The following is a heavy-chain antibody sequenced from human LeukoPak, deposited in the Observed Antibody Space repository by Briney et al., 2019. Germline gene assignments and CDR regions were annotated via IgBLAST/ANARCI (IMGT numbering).Heavy chain of an antibody. CDR1: GGPISSYY. J-gene: IGHJ4*02. D-gene: IGHD2-21*02. CDR3: ARHTVTATFDY. Sequence: PSETLSLTCTVSGGPISSYYWSWIRQPPGKGLEWIGYIYYSGSTNYNPSLKSRVTISVDTSKNQFSLKLSSVTAADTAVYYCARHTVTATFDYWGQGTLVTVSS. CDR2: IYYSGST. V-gene: IGHV4-59*08.